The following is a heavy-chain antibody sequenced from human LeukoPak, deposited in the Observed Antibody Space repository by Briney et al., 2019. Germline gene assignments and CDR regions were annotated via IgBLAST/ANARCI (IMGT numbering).Heavy chain of an antibody. J-gene: IGHJ5*02. D-gene: IGHD2-15*01. CDR1: GYTFTSYD. CDR3: ARGRWSSRPVHLFDP. Sequence: SVTVSCQASGYTFTSYDINWLRQATGQGLEWMGWINPNSGNTGYAQKFQGRVTMPRNLSISTAYMELSSLRSEDTAVYYCARGRWSSRPVHLFDPWGQGTLVTVSS. V-gene: IGHV1-8*01. CDR2: INPNSGNT.